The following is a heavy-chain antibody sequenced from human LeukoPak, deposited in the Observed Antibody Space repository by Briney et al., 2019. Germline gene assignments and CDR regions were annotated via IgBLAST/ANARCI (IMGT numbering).Heavy chain of an antibody. Sequence: GGSLRLSCAASGFTFSSYWMSWVRQAPGKGLEWVANIKQDGSEKYYVDSVKGRFTISRDNAKNSLYLQMHSLRAEDTAVYYCARDRPRGYSYGTVVDYWGQGTLVTVSS. J-gene: IGHJ4*02. CDR1: GFTFSSYW. D-gene: IGHD5-18*01. CDR3: ARDRPRGYSYGTVVDY. CDR2: IKQDGSEK. V-gene: IGHV3-7*01.